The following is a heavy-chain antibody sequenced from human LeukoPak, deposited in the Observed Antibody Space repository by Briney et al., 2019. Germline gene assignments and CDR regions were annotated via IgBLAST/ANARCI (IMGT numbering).Heavy chain of an antibody. J-gene: IGHJ3*02. CDR3: ARAYNWNSDAFDI. CDR2: ISYDGSNK. V-gene: IGHV3-30*01. Sequence: QPGRSLRLSCAASGFTFSSYAMHSVRQAPGKGLEWVAGISYDGSNKYYADSVKGRFTISRDNSKNTLYLQMNSLRAEDTAVYYCARAYNWNSDAFDIWGQGTMVTVSS. CDR1: GFTFSSYA. D-gene: IGHD1-7*01.